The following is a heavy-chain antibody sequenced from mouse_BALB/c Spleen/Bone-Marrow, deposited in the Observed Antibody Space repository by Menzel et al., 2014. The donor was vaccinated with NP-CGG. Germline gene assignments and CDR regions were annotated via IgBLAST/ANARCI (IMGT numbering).Heavy chain of an antibody. V-gene: IGHV5-4*02. CDR3: AKDSGRCLLSYAMDY. J-gene: IGHJ4*01. Sequence: EVQRVESGGGLVKPGGSLKLSCAASGFTFSDYYMYWVRQTPEKRLEWVATISAGGSYTYYPDSVKGRFTISRDNSKNNLYLQMSSQKSEVTAMYYCAKDSGRCLLSYAMDYWGQGTSVTVSS. D-gene: IGHD2-3*01. CDR1: GFTFSDYY. CDR2: ISAGGSYT.